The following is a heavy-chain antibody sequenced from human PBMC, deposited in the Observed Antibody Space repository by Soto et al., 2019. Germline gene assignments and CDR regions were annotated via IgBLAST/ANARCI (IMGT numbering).Heavy chain of an antibody. D-gene: IGHD3-22*01. J-gene: IGHJ4*02. Sequence: GGSLRLSCAASGFTFSSYGMHWVRQAPGKGLEWVAVISYDGSNKYYADSVKGRFTISRDNSKNTLYLQMNSLRAEDTAVYYCAKDSNKYYYDSSGNFDYWGQGTLVTVSS. V-gene: IGHV3-30*18. CDR1: GFTFSSYG. CDR3: AKDSNKYYYDSSGNFDY. CDR2: ISYDGSNK.